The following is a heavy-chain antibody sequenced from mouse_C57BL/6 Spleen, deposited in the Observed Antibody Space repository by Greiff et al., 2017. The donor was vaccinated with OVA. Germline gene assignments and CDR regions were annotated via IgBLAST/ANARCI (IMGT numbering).Heavy chain of an antibody. CDR1: GFTFSSYA. V-gene: IGHV5-4*01. Sequence: EVKVVESGGGLVKPGGSLKLSCAASGFTFSSYAMSWVRQTPDKRLEWVATISDGGSYTYYPDNVKGRFTISRDNAKNNLYLQMSHLKSEDTAMYYCARDDGPFAYWGQGTLVTVSA. CDR3: ARDDGPFAY. J-gene: IGHJ3*01. CDR2: ISDGGSYT. D-gene: IGHD2-3*01.